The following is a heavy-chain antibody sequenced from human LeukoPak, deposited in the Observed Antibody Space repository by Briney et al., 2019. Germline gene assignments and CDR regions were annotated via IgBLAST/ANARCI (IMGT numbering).Heavy chain of an antibody. J-gene: IGHJ6*03. CDR3: ARGLEEVRDIVVVPAATYYYYYYMDV. CDR1: GFTFSSYS. CDR2: ISSSSSYI. D-gene: IGHD2-2*01. Sequence: GGSLRLSCAASGFTFSSYSMNWVRQAPGKGLEWVSSISSSSSYIYYADSVKGRFTIPRDNAKNSLYLQMNSLRAEDTAVYYCARGLEEVRDIVVVPAATYYYYYYMDVWGKGTTVTVSS. V-gene: IGHV3-21*04.